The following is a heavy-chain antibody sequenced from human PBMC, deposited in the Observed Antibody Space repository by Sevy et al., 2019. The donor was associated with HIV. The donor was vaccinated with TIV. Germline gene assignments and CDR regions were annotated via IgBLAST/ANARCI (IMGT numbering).Heavy chain of an antibody. CDR1: GGTFSSYA. V-gene: IGHV1-69*13. Sequence: ASVKVSCKASGGTFSSYAISWVRQAPGQGLEWMGGIIPIFGTANYAQKFQGRVTITADESTSTAYMELSSPRSEDTAVYYCARAGDSSPPWFDPWGQGTLVTVSS. CDR3: ARAGDSSPPWFDP. D-gene: IGHD3-22*01. CDR2: IIPIFGTA. J-gene: IGHJ5*02.